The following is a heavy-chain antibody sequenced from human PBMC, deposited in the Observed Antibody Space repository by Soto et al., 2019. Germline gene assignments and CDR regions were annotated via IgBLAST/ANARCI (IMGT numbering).Heavy chain of an antibody. CDR1: GYRFTVYW. D-gene: IGHD3-16*01. CDR3: ARHEGGLKNWFEP. Sequence: EVQLVQSGAEVNKPGESLRISCKGSGYRFTVYWISCVRQMPGKGLEWMGRTDPSDSYTNYSPSFQGHVTISADKSISTAYLQWSSLKASDTAMYYCARHEGGLKNWFEPWGQGTLVTVSS. CDR2: TDPSDSYT. V-gene: IGHV5-10-1*01. J-gene: IGHJ5*02.